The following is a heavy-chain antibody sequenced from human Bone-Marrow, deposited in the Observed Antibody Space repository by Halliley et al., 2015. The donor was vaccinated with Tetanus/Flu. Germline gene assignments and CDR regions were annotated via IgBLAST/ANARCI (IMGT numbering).Heavy chain of an antibody. CDR3: ANLYGDHVPY. D-gene: IGHD4-17*01. V-gene: IGHV3-23*01. CDR2: ISGSGHL. J-gene: IGHJ4*02. Sequence: GVGWVTAISGSGHLYYADSVKGRFTISRDNSENTLLLQMDSLRAEDTAIYYCANLYGDHVPYWGQGTLVTVSS.